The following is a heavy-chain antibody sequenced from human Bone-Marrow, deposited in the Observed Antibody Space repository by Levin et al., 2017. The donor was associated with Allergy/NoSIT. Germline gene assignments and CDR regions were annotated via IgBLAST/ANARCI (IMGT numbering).Heavy chain of an antibody. CDR2: ISAYNGNT. D-gene: IGHD1-1*01. CDR3: ARSGTSKAYYYMDV. Sequence: VASVKVSCKASGYTFTSYGISWVRQAPGQGLEWMGWISAYNGNTNYAQKVQGRVTMTTDTSTSTAYMELRSLRSDDTAVYYCARSGTSKAYYYMDVWGKGTTVTVSS. V-gene: IGHV1-18*01. CDR1: GYTFTSYG. J-gene: IGHJ6*03.